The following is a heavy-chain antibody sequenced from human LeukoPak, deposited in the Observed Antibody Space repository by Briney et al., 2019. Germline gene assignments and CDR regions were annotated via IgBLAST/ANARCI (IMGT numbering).Heavy chain of an antibody. V-gene: IGHV3-7*01. D-gene: IGHD1-14*01. J-gene: IGHJ4*02. CDR3: GRDSFETDIDY. CDR1: GFTFSTYW. Sequence: GGSLRLSCAACGFTFSTYWMSWVRQAPGKGLEWVANIKEDGSETYYVDSLRGRFTISRDNVKNSLYLQINSLRVEDTAVYYCGRDSFETDIDYWGQGTLVTVSS. CDR2: IKEDGSET.